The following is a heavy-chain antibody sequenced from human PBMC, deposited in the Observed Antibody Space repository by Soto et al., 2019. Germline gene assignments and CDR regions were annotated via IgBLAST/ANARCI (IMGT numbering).Heavy chain of an antibody. Sequence: GGSLRLSCAASGFSFSSYWMHWVRHAPGKGLVWVSRINSDGSSTYYADSVKGRFTISRDNSKNTLYLQMNSLRAEDTAVYYCAKGVPGIAVAGTGYFQHWGQGTLVTVPQ. J-gene: IGHJ1*01. CDR2: INSDGSST. V-gene: IGHV3-74*01. CDR1: GFSFSSYW. D-gene: IGHD6-19*01. CDR3: AKGVPGIAVAGTGYFQH.